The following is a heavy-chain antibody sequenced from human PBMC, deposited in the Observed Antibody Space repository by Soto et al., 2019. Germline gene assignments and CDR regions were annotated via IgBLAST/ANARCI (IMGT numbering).Heavy chain of an antibody. V-gene: IGHV3-23*01. CDR3: AKDRYCSGGSCYSEWAFDI. D-gene: IGHD2-15*01. CDR1: GFTFSSYA. J-gene: IGHJ3*02. CDR2: ISGSGGST. Sequence: GGSLRLSCAASGFTFSSYAMSWVRQAPGKGLEWVSAISGSGGSTYYADSVKGRFTISRDNSKNTLYLQMNSLRAEDTAAYYCAKDRYCSGGSCYSEWAFDIWGQGTMVTVSS.